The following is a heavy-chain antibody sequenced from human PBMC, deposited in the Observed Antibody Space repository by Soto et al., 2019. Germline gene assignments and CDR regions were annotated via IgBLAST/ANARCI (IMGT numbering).Heavy chain of an antibody. CDR3: VRDPAGHGMDV. J-gene: IGHJ6*02. D-gene: IGHD3-10*01. V-gene: IGHV3-13*01. CDR2: IGKGGDT. CDR1: GFTFSSYD. Sequence: EVQLVESGGALVQPGGPLRLSCAASGFTFSSYDMQWVRQVTGKGLEWVSSIGKGGDTYYADSVKGRFTISRENAKNSLYLQMSSLRVGDTAVYYCVRDPAGHGMDVWGQGTTVTVSS.